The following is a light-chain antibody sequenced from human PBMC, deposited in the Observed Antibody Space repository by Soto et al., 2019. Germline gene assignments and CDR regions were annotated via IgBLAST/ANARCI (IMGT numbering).Light chain of an antibody. J-gene: IGKJ1*01. Sequence: DIVMTQSPDSLAVSLGERATINCKSSQSVLYSPNNNNYLAWYQQKPGQPPKLLVYWASTRESGVPDRFSGSGSATDFTLTINSRQAEAVAVYYCQQYINAPQTCGQGTKVEIK. CDR3: QQYINAPQT. CDR2: WAS. V-gene: IGKV4-1*01. CDR1: QSVLYSPNNNNY.